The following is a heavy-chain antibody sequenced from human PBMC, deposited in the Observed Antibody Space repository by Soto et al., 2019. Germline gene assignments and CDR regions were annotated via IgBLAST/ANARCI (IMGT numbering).Heavy chain of an antibody. CDR1: GFTFSRYD. D-gene: IGHD6-19*01. J-gene: IGHJ4*01. CDR2: IRGSGGST. Sequence: GGSLRLSXAASGFTFSRYDMTWVRQAPGKGLEWVSAIRGSGGSTYYADSVKGRFTISRDNSKNTLYLQMNSLRAEDTAVYYCAKDGDNSGWSDWGQGTLVTVSS. CDR3: AKDGDNSGWSD. V-gene: IGHV3-23*01.